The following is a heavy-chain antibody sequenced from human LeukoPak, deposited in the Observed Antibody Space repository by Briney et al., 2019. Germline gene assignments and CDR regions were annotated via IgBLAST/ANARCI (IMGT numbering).Heavy chain of an antibody. CDR2: ISTNGGST. CDR1: GFTFSSYA. J-gene: IGHJ4*02. CDR3: ARDHGSGSYSDY. Sequence: PGGSLRLSCVASGFTFSSYAMHWVRQAPGKGLEYVSGISTNGGSTNYANSVKGRFTISRDNSKNTLYLQMGSLRAEDMAVYYCARDHGSGSYSDYWGQGTLVTVSS. V-gene: IGHV3-64*01. D-gene: IGHD1-26*01.